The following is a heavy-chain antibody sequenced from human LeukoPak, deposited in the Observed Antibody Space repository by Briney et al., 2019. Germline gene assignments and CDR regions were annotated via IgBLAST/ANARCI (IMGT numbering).Heavy chain of an antibody. V-gene: IGHV1-18*01. CDR2: ISAYNGNT. CDR1: GYTFTSYG. Sequence: GASVKVSCKACGYTFTSYGISWVRQAPGQRLEWMGWISAYNGNTNYAQKLQGRVTMTRDTSTSTVYMELSSLRSEDTAVYYCARSGYSYGFPNDSWGQGTLVTVSS. CDR3: ARSGYSYGFPNDS. J-gene: IGHJ4*02. D-gene: IGHD5-18*01.